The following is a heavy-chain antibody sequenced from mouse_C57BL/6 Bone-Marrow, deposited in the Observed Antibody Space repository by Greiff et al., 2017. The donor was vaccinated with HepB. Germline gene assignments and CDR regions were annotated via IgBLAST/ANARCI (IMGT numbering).Heavy chain of an antibody. V-gene: IGHV2-2*01. D-gene: IGHD2-1*01. CDR1: GFSLTSYG. CDR2: IWSGGST. J-gene: IGHJ4*01. CDR3: APPPYGNYAYYAMDY. Sequence: QVQLKESGPGLVQPSQSLSITCTVSGFSLTSYGVHWVRQSPGKGLEWLGVIWSGGSTDYNAAFISRLSISKDNSKSQVFFKMNSLQADDTAIYYCAPPPYGNYAYYAMDYWGQGTSVTVSS.